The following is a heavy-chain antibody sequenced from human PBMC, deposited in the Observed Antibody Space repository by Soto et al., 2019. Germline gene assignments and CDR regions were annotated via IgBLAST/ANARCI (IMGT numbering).Heavy chain of an antibody. Sequence: QLQLQESGPELVKPSETLSLTCTVSGGSISSSSYYWGWIHQPPGKGLEWIGSIYYSGSTYYNPSLKSRVTISVDSSKNQFSLKLSSVTAADTAVYYCARHERSIGWPIDYWGQGTLVTVSS. J-gene: IGHJ4*02. V-gene: IGHV4-39*01. CDR1: GGSISSSSYY. D-gene: IGHD6-19*01. CDR3: ARHERSIGWPIDY. CDR2: IYYSGST.